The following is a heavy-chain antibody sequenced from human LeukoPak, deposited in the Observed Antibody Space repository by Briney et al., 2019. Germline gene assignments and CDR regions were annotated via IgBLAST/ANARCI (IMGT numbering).Heavy chain of an antibody. J-gene: IGHJ6*03. Sequence: GGSLRLSRAASGFTFSSHAIHWVRQAPGKGPEWVSIISYDGSNKYYADSVKGRFTISRDNSKNTLYLQISSLSTEDTAVYYCARGGSGSYYYYFYYMDVWGKGTTVTVSS. CDR3: ARGGSGSYYYYFYYMDV. V-gene: IGHV3-30*15. CDR2: ISYDGSNK. D-gene: IGHD3-10*01. CDR1: GFTFSSHA.